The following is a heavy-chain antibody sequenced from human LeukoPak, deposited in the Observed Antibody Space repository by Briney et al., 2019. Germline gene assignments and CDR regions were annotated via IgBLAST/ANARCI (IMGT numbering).Heavy chain of an antibody. CDR2: ISSTSSYI. D-gene: IGHD4-17*01. J-gene: IGHJ3*02. CDR1: RFTFSSYT. V-gene: IGHV3-21*04. Sequence: GGSLRLSCITTRFTFSSYTMTWVRQAPGKGVEWVSSISSTSSYIYYADSVKRRFTISRNNAKNTLYLQMNSLRAEDTAVYYCARDFTVTNRLDDAFNIWGQGTMVTVSS. CDR3: ARDFTVTNRLDDAFNI.